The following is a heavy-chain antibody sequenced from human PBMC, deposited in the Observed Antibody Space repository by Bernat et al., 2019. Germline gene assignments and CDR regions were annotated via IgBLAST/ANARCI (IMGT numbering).Heavy chain of an antibody. V-gene: IGHV3-33*01. CDR1: GFTFSSYG. Sequence: QVQLVESGGGVVQPGRSLRLSCAASGFTFSSYGMHWVRQAPGKGLEWVAVIWYDGNNKYYADSVKGRFTISRDNSKNTLYLQMNSLRAEDTAVYYCARSPSLYDILTGPLDYWGQGTLVTVSS. J-gene: IGHJ4*02. CDR2: IWYDGNNK. D-gene: IGHD3-9*01. CDR3: ARSPSLYDILTGPLDY.